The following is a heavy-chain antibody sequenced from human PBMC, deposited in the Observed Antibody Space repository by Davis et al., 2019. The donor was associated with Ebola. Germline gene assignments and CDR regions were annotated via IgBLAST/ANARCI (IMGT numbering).Heavy chain of an antibody. J-gene: IGHJ4*02. D-gene: IGHD4-23*01. CDR1: GASVTDYF. Sequence: MPSETLSLTCTVSGASVTDYFWSWIRQPPGKALEFIGYIYHTGYTMYNPSLRSRLTISVDTSKNDFSLTLTSVTAEDTAVYYCARGRALHDSGGNSGFDFWGQGMLVTVSS. V-gene: IGHV4-59*02. CDR3: ARGRALHDSGGNSGFDF. CDR2: IYHTGYT.